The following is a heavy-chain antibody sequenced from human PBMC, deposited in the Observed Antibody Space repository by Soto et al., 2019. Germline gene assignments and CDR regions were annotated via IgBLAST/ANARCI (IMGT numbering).Heavy chain of an antibody. CDR2: IYWHDVK. D-gene: IGHD2-2*01. CDR1: GFSLTTSGVG. CDR3: AHKTVAFSSYDWFDP. V-gene: IGHV2-5*01. Sequence: QITLKESGPTLVKPTQTLTLTCTFSGFSLTTSGVGVGWIRQPPGEALEWLALIYWHDVKRYSPSRQTRLTITKDTSKTLVGLTMTNMAPVDTATYYCAHKTVAFSSYDWFDPWGQGILVTVSS. J-gene: IGHJ5*02.